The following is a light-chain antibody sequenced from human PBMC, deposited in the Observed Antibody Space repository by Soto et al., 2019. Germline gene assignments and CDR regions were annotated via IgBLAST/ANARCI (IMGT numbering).Light chain of an antibody. CDR1: SSDVGGYNY. CDR2: EVS. Sequence: QSALTQPASVSGSPGQSITISCTGTSSDVGGYNYVSWYQQHPGKAPKLMIYEVSNRPSGVSNRFSGSKSGNTASLTISGLQAEDEADYYCSSYTSSSTLHWVFGGGTKLTVL. V-gene: IGLV2-14*01. CDR3: SSYTSSSTLHWV. J-gene: IGLJ3*02.